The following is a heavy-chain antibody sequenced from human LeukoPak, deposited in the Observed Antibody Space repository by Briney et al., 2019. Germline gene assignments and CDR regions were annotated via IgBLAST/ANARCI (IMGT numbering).Heavy chain of an antibody. Sequence: ASVKVSCKASGYTFTSYYMHWVGQAPGQGGEWMGVINPSGGRTSYAQKCQGRDTMTRDTSTTTVYMELSSLRSEATAVYYCARDPVGATLYYYYGMDVWGQGTTVTVSS. J-gene: IGHJ6*02. D-gene: IGHD1-26*01. CDR3: ARDPVGATLYYYYGMDV. CDR1: GYTFTSYY. CDR2: INPSGGRT. V-gene: IGHV1-46*01.